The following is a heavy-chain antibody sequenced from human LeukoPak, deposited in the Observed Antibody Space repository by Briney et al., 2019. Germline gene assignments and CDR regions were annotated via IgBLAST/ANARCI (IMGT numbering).Heavy chain of an antibody. V-gene: IGHV3-21*01. CDR3: SGYYGTDV. CDR2: ISSSSNYI. J-gene: IGHJ6*04. CDR1: GFTFSSYS. Sequence: SGGSLRLSCAASGFTFSSYSMNWVRRAPGKGLEWVSSISSSSNYIYYADSVKGRFTISRDNAKNSLYLQMNSLRAEDTAVYYCSGYYGTDVWGKGTTVTVSS.